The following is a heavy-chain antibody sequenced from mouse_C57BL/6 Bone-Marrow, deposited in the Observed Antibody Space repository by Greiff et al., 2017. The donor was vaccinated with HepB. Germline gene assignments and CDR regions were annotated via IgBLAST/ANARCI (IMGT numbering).Heavy chain of an antibody. J-gene: IGHJ2*01. CDR2: INPYNGGT. CDR3: ARLYLDY. V-gene: IGHV1-19*01. Sequence: VQLKESGPVLVKPGASVKMSCKASGYTFTDYYMNWVKQSHGKSLEWIGVINPYNGGTSYNQKFKGKATLTVDKSSSTAYMELNSLTSEDSAVYYCARLYLDYWGQGTTLTVSS. CDR1: GYTFTDYY.